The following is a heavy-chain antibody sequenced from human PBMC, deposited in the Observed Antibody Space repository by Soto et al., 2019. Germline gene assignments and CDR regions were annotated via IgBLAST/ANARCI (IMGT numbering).Heavy chain of an antibody. D-gene: IGHD3-16*02. CDR3: ARALIPYDYVWGSYRPLNFDY. V-gene: IGHV1-69*01. CDR1: GGTFSSYA. Sequence: QVQLVQSGAEVKKPGSSVKVSCKASGGTFSSYAISWVRQAPGQGLEWMGGIIPIFGTANYAQKFQGRVTITADESTSTAYMELSSLRSEDTAVYYCARALIPYDYVWGSYRPLNFDYWGQGTLVTVSS. CDR2: IIPIFGTA. J-gene: IGHJ4*02.